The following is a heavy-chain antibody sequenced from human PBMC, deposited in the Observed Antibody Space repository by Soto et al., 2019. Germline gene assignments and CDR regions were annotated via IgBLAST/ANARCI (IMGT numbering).Heavy chain of an antibody. CDR1: GGSISSYY. CDR2: IYYSGST. CDR3: ARGIDIAEGYYDFWSGSRYYFDY. V-gene: IGHV4-59*01. J-gene: IGHJ4*02. Sequence: PSETLSLTCTVSGGSISSYYWSWIRQPPGKGLEWIGYIYYSGSTNYNPSLKSRVTISVDTSKNQFSLKLSSVTAADTAVYYCARGIDIAEGYYDFWSGSRYYFDYWGQGTLVTVSS. D-gene: IGHD3-3*01.